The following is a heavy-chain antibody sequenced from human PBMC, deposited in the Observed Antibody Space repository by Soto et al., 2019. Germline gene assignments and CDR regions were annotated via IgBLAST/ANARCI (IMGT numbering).Heavy chain of an antibody. D-gene: IGHD6-13*01. V-gene: IGHV4-30-2*01. J-gene: IGHJ5*02. CDR2: IYHSGST. CDR3: ARHCIAAPVKNWFDP. Sequence: SETLSLTCAVSGGSLSSGGYSWSWIRQPPGKGLEWIGYIYHSGSTYYNPSLKSRVTISVDRSKNQFSLKLSSVTAADTAVYYCARHCIAAPVKNWFDPWGQGTLVTVSS. CDR1: GGSLSSGGYS.